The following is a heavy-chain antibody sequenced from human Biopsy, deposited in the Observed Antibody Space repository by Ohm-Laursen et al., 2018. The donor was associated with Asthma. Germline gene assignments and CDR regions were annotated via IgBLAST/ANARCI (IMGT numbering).Heavy chain of an antibody. D-gene: IGHD3-22*01. Sequence: TLSLTCAVSGGSIRNYYWSWIRQPPGQRLEFIGYIYTSGSTNYNPSLKGRVTISADTSMNQFSLKLSSVTAADTAVYYCAREVVSSGFYFDSWGQGTLVTVSS. J-gene: IGHJ4*02. V-gene: IGHV4-59*01. CDR2: IYTSGST. CDR3: AREVVSSGFYFDS. CDR1: GGSIRNYY.